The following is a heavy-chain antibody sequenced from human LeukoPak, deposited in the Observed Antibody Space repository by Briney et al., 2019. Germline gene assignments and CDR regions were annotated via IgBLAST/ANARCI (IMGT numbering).Heavy chain of an antibody. CDR2: ISSSSSYI. J-gene: IGHJ4*01. CDR3: ARDPATLSMGN. CDR1: GFTFSSYS. V-gene: IGHV3-21*01. Sequence: GGSLRLSCAASGFTFSSYSMNWVRQAPGKGLEWVSSISSSSSYIYYADSVKGRFTISIDNAKNSLYLQMHSLRAEDTAVYNCARDPATLSMGNWGHGTLVTVSS. D-gene: IGHD3-10*01.